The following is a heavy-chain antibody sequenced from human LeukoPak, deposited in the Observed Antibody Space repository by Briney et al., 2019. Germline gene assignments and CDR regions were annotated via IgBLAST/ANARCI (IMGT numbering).Heavy chain of an antibody. CDR2: IKSKTDGGTT. Sequence: GGSLRLSCAASGFTFSNAWMSWVRQAPGKGLEWVGRIKSKTDGGTTDYAAPVKGRFTISRDDSKNTLYLQMNSLKTEDTAVYYCTTAVYDPTVTTDYWGQGTLVTVSS. CDR1: GFTFSNAW. CDR3: TTAVYDPTVTTDY. J-gene: IGHJ4*02. V-gene: IGHV3-15*01. D-gene: IGHD4-11*01.